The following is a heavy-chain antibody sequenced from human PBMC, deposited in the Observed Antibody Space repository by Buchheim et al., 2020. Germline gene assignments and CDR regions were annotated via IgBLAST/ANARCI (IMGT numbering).Heavy chain of an antibody. J-gene: IGHJ5*02. CDR1: GGSISSSSYY. Sequence: QLQLQESGPGLVKPSETLSLTCTVSGGSISSSSYYWGWIRRPPGKGLEWIGSIYYSGSTYYNPSLKSRGTISVDTSKNQFSLKLSSVTAADTAVYYCARDLAYCGGDCYSGNWFDPWGQGTL. D-gene: IGHD2-21*02. CDR3: ARDLAYCGGDCYSGNWFDP. CDR2: IYYSGST. V-gene: IGHV4-39*01.